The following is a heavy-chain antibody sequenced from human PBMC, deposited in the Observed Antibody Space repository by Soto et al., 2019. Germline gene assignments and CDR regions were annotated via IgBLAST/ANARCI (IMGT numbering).Heavy chain of an antibody. V-gene: IGHV1-18*01. CDR3: AGGIAYDAFDI. CDR2: ISAYNGNT. J-gene: IGHJ3*02. D-gene: IGHD6-13*01. Sequence: ASVKVSCKASGYTFTSYDINWVRQATGQGLEWMGWISAYNGNTNYAQKLQGRVTMTTDTSTSTAYMELRSLRSDDTAVYYCAGGIAYDAFDIWGQGTMVTVSS. CDR1: GYTFTSYD.